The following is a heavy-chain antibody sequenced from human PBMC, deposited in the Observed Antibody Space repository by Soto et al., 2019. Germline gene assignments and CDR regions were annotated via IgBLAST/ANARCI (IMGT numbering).Heavy chain of an antibody. V-gene: IGHV3-74*01. CDR2: INADGTST. J-gene: IGHJ4*02. CDR3: VKVLARGVGVPRFYFDS. Sequence: GGSLRLSCAASGFTFSNSWMHWVRQVSGKGLEWVSRINADGTSTSYADSVKGRFTISRDNAKNTLYLHVNSLRAEDTAVYYCVKVLARGVGVPRFYFDSWGQGALVT. D-gene: IGHD2-2*01. CDR1: GFTFSNSW.